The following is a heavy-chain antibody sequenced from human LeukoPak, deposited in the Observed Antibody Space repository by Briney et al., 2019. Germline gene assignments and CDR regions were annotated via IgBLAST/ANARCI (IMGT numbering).Heavy chain of an antibody. J-gene: IGHJ3*02. D-gene: IGHD2-2*02. CDR3: ARVRGGHCSSTSCYNAFDI. Sequence: PGGSLRLSCAASGFTFSSYWMSWVRQAPGKGLEWVANIKQDGSEKYYVDSVKGRFTISRDNAKNSLFLQMNSLRAEDTAVYHCARVRGGHCSSTSCYNAFDIWGQGTMVTVSS. V-gene: IGHV3-7*01. CDR1: GFTFSSYW. CDR2: IKQDGSEK.